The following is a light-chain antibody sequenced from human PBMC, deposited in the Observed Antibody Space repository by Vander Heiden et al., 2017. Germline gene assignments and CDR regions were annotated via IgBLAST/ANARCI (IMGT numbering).Light chain of an antibody. CDR2: QDT. Sequence: SYELTQPPPVSLSPGQTASITCTGDKLGNKFACWYQPRPGQSPVLVIYQDTKRPSEIPERFSGSNSGNTATLTFSGTQAMDEADYYCQAWDDSASVVFGGGTKLTVL. CDR3: QAWDDSASVV. CDR1: KLGNKF. J-gene: IGLJ2*01. V-gene: IGLV3-1*01.